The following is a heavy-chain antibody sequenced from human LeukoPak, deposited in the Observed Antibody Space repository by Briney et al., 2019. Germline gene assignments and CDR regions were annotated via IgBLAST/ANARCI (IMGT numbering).Heavy chain of an antibody. Sequence: SETLSLTCTVSGGSISSYYWSWIRQPPGKGLEWIGYIYYSGSTNYNPSLKSRVTISVDTSKNQFSLKLSSVTAADTAVYYCARDGDGFPYSFYWGQGTLVTVSP. CDR1: GGSISSYY. CDR2: IYYSGST. CDR3: ARDGDGFPYSFY. V-gene: IGHV4-59*01. J-gene: IGHJ4*02. D-gene: IGHD5-24*01.